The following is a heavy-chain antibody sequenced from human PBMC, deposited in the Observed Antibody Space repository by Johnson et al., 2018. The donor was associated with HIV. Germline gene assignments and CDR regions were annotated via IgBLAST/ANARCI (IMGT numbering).Heavy chain of an antibody. V-gene: IGHV3-23*04. CDR1: GFTFSSYA. CDR2: MSGSGGST. J-gene: IGHJ3*02. D-gene: IGHD2-2*02. Sequence: VQLVESGGGLVQPGGSLRLSCAASGFTFSSYAMSWVRQAPGTGLAWVSAMSGSGGSTYYADSVQGRFTLSRDNSKNTLYLQMNSLRAEDTAVYYCAREKYTIHAFDIWGQGTMVTVSS. CDR3: AREKYTIHAFDI.